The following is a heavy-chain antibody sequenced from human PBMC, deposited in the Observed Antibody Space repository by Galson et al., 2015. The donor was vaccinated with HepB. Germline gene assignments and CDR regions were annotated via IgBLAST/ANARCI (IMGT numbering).Heavy chain of an antibody. V-gene: IGHV3-74*01. CDR1: EFTFSSYW. J-gene: IGHJ3*02. CDR3: ARVQLSGWGAFDI. D-gene: IGHD6-19*01. Sequence: SLRLSCAASEFTFSSYWMHWVRQAPGKGLVWVSRIDSDGNNIIYADSVKGRFTISRDNAKNTLSLQMNSLRAEDTAVYYCARVQLSGWGAFDIWGQGTMVTVSS. CDR2: IDSDGNNI.